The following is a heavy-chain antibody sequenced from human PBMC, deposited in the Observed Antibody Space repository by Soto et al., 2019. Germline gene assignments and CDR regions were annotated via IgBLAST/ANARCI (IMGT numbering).Heavy chain of an antibody. CDR1: GFTFSSYA. CDR3: AKLYCSSTSCYVSWNYYYYMDV. J-gene: IGHJ6*03. V-gene: IGHV3-23*01. CDR2: ISGSGGST. Sequence: PGGSLRLSCAAPGFTFSSYAMSWVRQAPGKGLEWVSAISGSGGSTYYADSVKGRFTISRDNSKNTLYLQMNSLRAEDTAVYYCAKLYCSSTSCYVSWNYYYYMDVWGKGTTVTVSS. D-gene: IGHD2-2*01.